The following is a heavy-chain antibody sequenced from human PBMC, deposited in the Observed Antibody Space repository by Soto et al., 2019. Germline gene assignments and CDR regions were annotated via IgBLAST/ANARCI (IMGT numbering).Heavy chain of an antibody. CDR2: ISSSSSYI. D-gene: IGHD3-3*01. CDR3: ARDFGRRSAFDI. J-gene: IGHJ3*02. CDR1: GFTFSSYS. Sequence: GGSLRLSCAASGFTFSSYSMNWVRQAPGKGLEWVSSISSSSSYIYYADSVKGRFTISRDNAKNSLYLQMNSLRAEDTAVYYCARDFGRRSAFDIWGQVKMVTVSS. V-gene: IGHV3-21*01.